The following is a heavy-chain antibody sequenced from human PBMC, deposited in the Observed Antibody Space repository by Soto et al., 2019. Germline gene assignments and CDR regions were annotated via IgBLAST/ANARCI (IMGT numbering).Heavy chain of an antibody. V-gene: IGHV4-31*03. J-gene: IGHJ4*02. CDR2: IHHTGGT. CDR3: ARRPTGSGSSFFDY. D-gene: IGHD3-10*01. Sequence: PSETLSLTCTVSAGSITSDEYYWNWIRYRPGKGLEWIGFIHHTGGTFYNPSLESRASISIDTSESQFSLNLASVTVADTAVYYCARRPTGSGSSFFDYWDPGTLVTVSS. CDR1: AGSITSDEYY.